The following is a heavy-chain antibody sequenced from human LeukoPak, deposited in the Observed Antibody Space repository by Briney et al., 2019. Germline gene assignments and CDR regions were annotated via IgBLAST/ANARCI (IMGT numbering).Heavy chain of an antibody. J-gene: IGHJ4*02. Sequence: PGGSLRLSCAASGFTFSSYGMHWVRQAPGKGLEWVAFIRYDGSNKYYADSVKGRFTISRDNSKNTLYLQMNSLRAEDTAVYYCAKQEREMATIGTFDYWGQGTLVTVSS. D-gene: IGHD5-24*01. V-gene: IGHV3-30*02. CDR2: IRYDGSNK. CDR1: GFTFSSYG. CDR3: AKQEREMATIGTFDY.